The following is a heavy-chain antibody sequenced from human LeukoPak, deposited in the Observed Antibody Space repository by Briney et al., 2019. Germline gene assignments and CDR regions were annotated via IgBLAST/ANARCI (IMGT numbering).Heavy chain of an antibody. CDR3: ASQLSHSSSWYLGDI. Sequence: PSETLSLTCSASGGFVSSSRYYWAWIRQPPGKGLEWIGTIYYSGSTYYNPSLKSRVTISIDTSKNQFSLKLSSVTAADTAVYYCASQLSHSSSWYLGDIWGQGTMVTVSS. J-gene: IGHJ3*02. V-gene: IGHV4-39*01. CDR1: GGFVSSSRYY. D-gene: IGHD6-13*01. CDR2: IYYSGST.